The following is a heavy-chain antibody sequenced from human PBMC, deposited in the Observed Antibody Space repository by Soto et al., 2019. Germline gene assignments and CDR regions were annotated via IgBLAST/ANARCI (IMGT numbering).Heavy chain of an antibody. CDR3: ARVVGECFDY. CDR1: GGSISSSSYY. Sequence: PSETLSLTCTVSGGSISSSSYYWGWIRQPPGKGLEWIGSIYYSGSTYYNPSLKSRVTISVDTSKNQFSLKLSSVTAADTAVYYCARVVGECFDYWGQGTLVTVSS. J-gene: IGHJ4*02. CDR2: IYYSGST. V-gene: IGHV4-39*01. D-gene: IGHD1-26*01.